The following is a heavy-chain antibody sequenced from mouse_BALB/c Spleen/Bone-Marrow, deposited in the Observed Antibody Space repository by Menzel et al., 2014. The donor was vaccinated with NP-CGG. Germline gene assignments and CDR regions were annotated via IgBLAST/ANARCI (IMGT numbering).Heavy chain of an antibody. CDR2: ISDGSSTI. Sequence: EVKLVESGGGLVQPGGSRKLSCAASGFTFSSFVLHWVRQAPETGLEWVACISDGSSTIYYADTVKGRFTIFRDNPKNTRLLQMTSLRAEDAAMYYCERLDVGGYWGQGTTLTVSS. V-gene: IGHV5-17*02. J-gene: IGHJ2*01. CDR1: GFTFSSFV. CDR3: ERLDVGGY.